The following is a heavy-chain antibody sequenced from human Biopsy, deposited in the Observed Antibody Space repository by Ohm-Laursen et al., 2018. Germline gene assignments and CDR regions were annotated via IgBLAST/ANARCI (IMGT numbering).Heavy chain of an antibody. Sequence: SVKVSCKASGYTFTDYYVHWVRQAPGHGLEWMGWIDTINGGARYAQKFQGRVTMARDTSISTAYMELSRLTSDDTAVYYCARERDPWGQGALVTVSS. CDR1: GYTFTDYY. CDR2: IDTINGGA. CDR3: ARERDP. J-gene: IGHJ5*02. V-gene: IGHV1-2*02.